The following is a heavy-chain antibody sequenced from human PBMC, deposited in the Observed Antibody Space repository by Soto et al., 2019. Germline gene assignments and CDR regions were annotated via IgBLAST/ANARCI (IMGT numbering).Heavy chain of an antibody. Sequence: EVHLLQSGGDLVQPGGSLRLSCAASGFTFSGYAMSWVRQAPGKGLEWVSGISNSGGSTFYADSVKGRFTIPRDNSENTLYLQMNSLKYEDTAVYFCAKDQAGGWISHGYDHWGQGSRVDVSA. V-gene: IGHV3-23*01. CDR3: AKDQAGGWISHGYDH. D-gene: IGHD5-12*01. CDR1: GFTFSGYA. CDR2: ISNSGGST. J-gene: IGHJ5*02.